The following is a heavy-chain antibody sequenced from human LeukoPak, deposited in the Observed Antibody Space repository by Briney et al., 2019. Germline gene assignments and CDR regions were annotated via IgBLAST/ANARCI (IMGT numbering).Heavy chain of an antibody. CDR2: IISDGSSR. CDR1: GFTFSSYW. V-gene: IGHV3-74*01. Sequence: GGSLRLSCAASGFTFSSYWMHWVRQAPGKGLVWVSRIISDGSSRSYADSVKGRFTISRDSAENTLYLQMDSLRAEDTAVYYCARGSGRYQGDWGQGTLVTVSS. D-gene: IGHD3-10*01. CDR3: ARGSGRYQGD. J-gene: IGHJ4*02.